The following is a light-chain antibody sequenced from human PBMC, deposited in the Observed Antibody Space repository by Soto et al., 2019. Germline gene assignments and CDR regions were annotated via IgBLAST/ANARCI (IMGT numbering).Light chain of an antibody. J-gene: IGKJ1*01. CDR2: GAS. Sequence: EIVLTQSPGTLSLSPGERATLSCRASQTVSSSYLAWYQQKPGQAPRLLIFGASSRATCIPDRFSGSGSGPDYTLTLSIVEPEDVAVYYCQQYGTSYTFGQGKQLESK. CDR1: QTVSSSY. CDR3: QQYGTSYT. V-gene: IGKV3-20*01.